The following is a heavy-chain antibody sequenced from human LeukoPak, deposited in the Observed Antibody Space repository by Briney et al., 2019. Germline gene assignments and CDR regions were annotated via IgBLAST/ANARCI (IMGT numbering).Heavy chain of an antibody. Sequence: GGSLRLSCAASGFTFSSYSMNWVRQAPGKGLEWVSSISSSSSYIYYADSVKGRFTIPRDNAKNSLYLQMNSLRAEDTAVYYCAREILITGIDYWGRGPLVTVSS. J-gene: IGHJ4*02. D-gene: IGHD1-20*01. V-gene: IGHV3-21*01. CDR2: ISSSSSYI. CDR3: AREILITGIDY. CDR1: GFTFSSYS.